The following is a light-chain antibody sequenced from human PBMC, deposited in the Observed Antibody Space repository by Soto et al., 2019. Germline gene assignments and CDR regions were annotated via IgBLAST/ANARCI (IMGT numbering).Light chain of an antibody. Sequence: QSVLTHPASVSGAPGQSITISCTGTSSDVGAYKYVSWYQQHPVKAPKLIIYEVSNRPSGVPNRFSASKSGNTASLTISGLQTEDEADYFCSSFSATTTTTVVFGGGTKLTVL. CDR3: SSFSATTTTTVV. CDR1: SSDVGAYKY. J-gene: IGLJ2*01. CDR2: EVS. V-gene: IGLV2-14*01.